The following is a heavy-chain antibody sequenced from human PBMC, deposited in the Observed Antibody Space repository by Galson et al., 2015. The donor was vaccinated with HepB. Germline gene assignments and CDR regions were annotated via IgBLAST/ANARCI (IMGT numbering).Heavy chain of an antibody. Sequence: SVKVSCKASGGTFSSYAISWVRQAPGQGLEWMGGIIPIFGTANYTQKFQGRVTITADESTSTAYMELSSLRSEDTAVYYCARADIVVVPAAIYNWFDPWGQGTLVTVSS. CDR3: ARADIVVVPAAIYNWFDP. D-gene: IGHD2-2*01. V-gene: IGHV1-69*13. CDR1: GGTFSSYA. CDR2: IIPIFGTA. J-gene: IGHJ5*02.